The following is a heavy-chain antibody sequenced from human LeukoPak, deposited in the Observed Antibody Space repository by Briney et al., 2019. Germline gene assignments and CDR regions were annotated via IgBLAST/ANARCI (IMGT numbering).Heavy chain of an antibody. CDR3: ARRLEVGTYYFDY. J-gene: IGHJ4*02. V-gene: IGHV5-51*01. CDR1: GYSFSSYW. Sequence: GESLKSSCKGSGYSFSSYWIGWVRQMPGKGLEWMGIIYPGDSDTRYSPSFQGQVTISADKSISTAYLQWSSLKASDTAIYYCARRLEVGTYYFDYWGQGTLVTVSS. CDR2: IYPGDSDT. D-gene: IGHD1-1*01.